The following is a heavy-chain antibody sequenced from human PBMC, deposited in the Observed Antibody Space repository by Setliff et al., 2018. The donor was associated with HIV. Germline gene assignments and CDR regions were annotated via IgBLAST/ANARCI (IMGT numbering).Heavy chain of an antibody. D-gene: IGHD2-2*01. CDR1: SGSVSNDSYY. CDR3: ARAGCSSTSCYSLGYYYMDV. Sequence: SETLSLTCTVSSGSVSNDSYYWSWIRLPPGRGLEWIGYIFYSGSTNYNPSLKSRVTISVDTSKNQSSLKLSSVTAADTAVYYCARAGCSSTSCYSLGYYYMDVWGKGTTVTVSS. V-gene: IGHV4-61*01. J-gene: IGHJ6*03. CDR2: IFYSGST.